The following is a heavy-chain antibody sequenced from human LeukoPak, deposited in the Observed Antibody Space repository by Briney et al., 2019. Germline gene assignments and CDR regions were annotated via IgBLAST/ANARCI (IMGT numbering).Heavy chain of an antibody. J-gene: IGHJ4*02. D-gene: IGHD5-18*01. Sequence: GGSLRLSCAASGCTFSSYSMNWVRQAPGKGLEWVSAMSGSGGSTYYADSVKGRFTISRDNSKNTLYLQMNSLRAEDTAVYYCARAYTAMGAFDYWGQGTLVTVSS. V-gene: IGHV3-23*01. CDR1: GCTFSSYS. CDR3: ARAYTAMGAFDY. CDR2: MSGSGGST.